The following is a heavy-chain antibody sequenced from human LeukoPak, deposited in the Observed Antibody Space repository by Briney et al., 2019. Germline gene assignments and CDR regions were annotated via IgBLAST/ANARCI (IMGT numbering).Heavy chain of an antibody. Sequence: SETLSLTCAVYGGSFRNYYWSWIRQPPGKGLEWIGEINHSGSTNYNPSLKGRVTISVDTSKNQFSLKLSSVTAADTAVYYCARALNSSSSDHYYYYMDVWGKGTTVTVSS. J-gene: IGHJ6*03. CDR2: INHSGST. D-gene: IGHD6-6*01. CDR3: ARALNSSSSDHYYYYMDV. V-gene: IGHV4-34*01. CDR1: GGSFRNYY.